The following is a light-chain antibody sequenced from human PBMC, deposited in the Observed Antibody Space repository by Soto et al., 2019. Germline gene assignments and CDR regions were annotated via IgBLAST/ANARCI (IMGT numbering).Light chain of an antibody. CDR1: QSVSNNY. J-gene: IGKJ1*01. CDR2: GAS. CDR3: QQYGSSGT. V-gene: IGKV3-20*01. Sequence: IVLAPSPGTLSLSPGEKDTPSLRASQSVSNNYLAWYQQKPGQAPRLLIYGASNRATGTPDRFSGSGSGTDFTLTISRLEPEDFAVYYCQQYGSSGTFGQGTKVDIK.